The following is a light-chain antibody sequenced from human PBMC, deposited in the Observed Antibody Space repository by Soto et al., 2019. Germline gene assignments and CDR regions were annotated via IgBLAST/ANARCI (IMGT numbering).Light chain of an antibody. J-gene: IGKJ2*01. CDR2: SAS. V-gene: IGKV3-15*01. CDR1: QSVSSN. CDR3: HQYNNWHT. Sequence: EIVMTQSPATLSVSPGERATLSCRASQSVSSNLAWYQQKPGQAPRLLIYSASTRDTGVPARFSGTGSGTEFTLTISSLQSEDFAVYYCHQYNNWHTFGQGTKLEIK.